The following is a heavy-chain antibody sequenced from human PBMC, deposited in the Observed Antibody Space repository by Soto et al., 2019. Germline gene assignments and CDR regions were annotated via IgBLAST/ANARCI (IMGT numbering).Heavy chain of an antibody. J-gene: IGHJ4*02. V-gene: IGHV4-59*01. D-gene: IGHD3-22*01. Sequence: PSETLSLTCTVSGGSISSYYWSWIRQPPGKGLEWIGYIYYSGSTNYNPSLKSRVTISVDTSKNQFSLKLSSVTAADTAVHYCARLSTNYYDSSGYFDYWGQGTLVTVSS. CDR3: ARLSTNYYDSSGYFDY. CDR2: IYYSGST. CDR1: GGSISSYY.